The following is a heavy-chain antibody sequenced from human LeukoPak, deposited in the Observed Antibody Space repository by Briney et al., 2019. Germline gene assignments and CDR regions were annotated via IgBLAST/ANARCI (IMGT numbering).Heavy chain of an antibody. CDR2: MSHSGSP. Sequence: SETLSLTCTVSGGPLNSYYWSWIRQPPGKGLEWIGYMSHSGSPNYNPSLKSRVTMSLDTSKNQVSLKLSSVTAADTAMYYCATSPPVVVMDDVAFDIWGQGTMVTVSS. V-gene: IGHV4-59*08. J-gene: IGHJ3*02. CDR1: GGPLNSYY. CDR3: ATSPPVVVMDDVAFDI. D-gene: IGHD2-15*01.